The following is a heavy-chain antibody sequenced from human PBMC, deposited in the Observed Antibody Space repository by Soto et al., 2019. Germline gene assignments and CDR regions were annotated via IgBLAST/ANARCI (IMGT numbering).Heavy chain of an antibody. CDR3: TRRKNDDIRFYYYYGLDV. Sequence: EVQLVESGGDLVQPGGSLKLSCAGSGFTFSGAAMHWVRQAPGKGLEWVGRIRSRTNSFATAYAASLKGRFTISRDDSKNTTYLQMNSLKADDTAVYYCTRRKNDDIRFYYYYGLDVWGQGTAVTVSS. CDR1: GFTFSGAA. J-gene: IGHJ6*02. D-gene: IGHD3-9*01. CDR2: IRSRTNSFAT. V-gene: IGHV3-73*01.